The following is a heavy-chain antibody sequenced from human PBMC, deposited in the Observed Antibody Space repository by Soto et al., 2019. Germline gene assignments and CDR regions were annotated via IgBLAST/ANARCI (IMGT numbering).Heavy chain of an antibody. CDR3: AKDKVPYYDFWSGQRWFDP. V-gene: IGHV3-30*18. Sequence: LRLSCVASGFTFSIYGMHWVRQTPGKGLEWVAVISNDGNKKYYVESVEGRFSISRDNSKDTVYLQMNNVRPEDTAKYYCAKDKVPYYDFWSGQRWFDPWGQGTQVTVSS. J-gene: IGHJ5*02. CDR1: GFTFSIYG. D-gene: IGHD3-3*01. CDR2: ISNDGNKK.